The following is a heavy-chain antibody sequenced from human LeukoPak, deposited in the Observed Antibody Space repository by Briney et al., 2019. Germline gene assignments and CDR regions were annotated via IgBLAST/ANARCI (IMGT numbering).Heavy chain of an antibody. CDR1: GFTFSSYG. J-gene: IGHJ6*02. Sequence: PGGSLRLSCAASGFTFSSYGMHWVRQAPGKGLEWVAVISYDGSNKYYADSVKGRFTISRDNSKNTLYLQMNSLRAEDTAVYYCAKSLVVAATETAYYYGMDVWGQGTTVTVSS. D-gene: IGHD2-15*01. CDR3: AKSLVVAATETAYYYGMDV. CDR2: ISYDGSNK. V-gene: IGHV3-30*18.